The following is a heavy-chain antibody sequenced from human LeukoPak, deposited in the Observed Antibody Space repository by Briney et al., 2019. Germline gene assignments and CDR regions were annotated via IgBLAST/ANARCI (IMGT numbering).Heavy chain of an antibody. CDR2: INPNSGGT. V-gene: IGHV1-2*02. Sequence: VASVKVSCKASGYTFTGYYMHWVRQAPGQGLEWMGWINPNSGGTNYAQKFQGRVTMTRDTSISTAYMELSRLRSDDTAVYYCARDITLGIAAAGSPFDYWGQGTLVTVSS. CDR3: ARDITLGIAAAGSPFDY. J-gene: IGHJ4*02. CDR1: GYTFTGYY. D-gene: IGHD6-13*01.